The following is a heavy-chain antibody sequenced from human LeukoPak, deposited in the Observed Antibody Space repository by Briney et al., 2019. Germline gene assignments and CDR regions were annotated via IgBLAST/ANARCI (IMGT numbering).Heavy chain of an antibody. CDR2: INHSGST. Sequence: SETLSLTCAVYGGSFSGYQWSWIRQPPGKGLEWIGEINHSGSTNYNPSLKSRVTISVDTSKNQFSLKLSSVTAADTAVYYCVRGGYRGFDYEYWGQETLVTVSS. CDR3: VRGGYRGFDYEY. V-gene: IGHV4-34*01. CDR1: GGSFSGYQ. J-gene: IGHJ4*02. D-gene: IGHD5-12*01.